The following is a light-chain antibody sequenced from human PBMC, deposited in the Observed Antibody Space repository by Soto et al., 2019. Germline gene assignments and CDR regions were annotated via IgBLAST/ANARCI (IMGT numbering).Light chain of an antibody. V-gene: IGLV2-14*01. Sequence: QSALTQPASVSGSPGQSITISCTGTISDIGGYDYVSWYQQQPDKAPKLMIYEVTKRPSGVSNRFSGSKSGNTASLTISGLQAEDEADYYCSSHTSGSTRVFGTGTKVTVL. CDR3: SSHTSGSTRV. J-gene: IGLJ1*01. CDR2: EVT. CDR1: ISDIGGYDY.